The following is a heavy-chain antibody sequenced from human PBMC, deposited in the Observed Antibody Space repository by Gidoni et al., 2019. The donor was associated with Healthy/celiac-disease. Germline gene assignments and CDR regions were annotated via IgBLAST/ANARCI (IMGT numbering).Heavy chain of an antibody. V-gene: IGHV1-3*01. Sequence: QVQLVQSGAEVKKPGASVKVSCKASGYTFTSYAMHWVRQAPGQRLEWMGWINAGNGNTKYSQKFQGRVTITRDTSASTAYMGLSSLRSEDTAVYYCARAGSGWYRGFDYWGQGTLVTVSS. CDR1: GYTFTSYA. CDR3: ARAGSGWYRGFDY. CDR2: INAGNGNT. D-gene: IGHD6-19*01. J-gene: IGHJ4*02.